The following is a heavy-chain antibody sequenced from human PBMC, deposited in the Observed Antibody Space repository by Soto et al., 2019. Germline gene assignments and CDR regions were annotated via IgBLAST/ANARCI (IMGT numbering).Heavy chain of an antibody. D-gene: IGHD3-10*01. V-gene: IGHV4-31*03. CDR2: IYYSGST. Sequence: SETLSLTCTVSGGSISSGGYYWSWIRQHPGKGLEWIGYIYYSGSTYYNPSLKSRVTISVDTSKNQFSLKLSSVTAADTAVYYCARVGGYYGSGSYYNWDYVGQGTLVTVSS. J-gene: IGHJ4*02. CDR3: ARVGGYYGSGSYYNWDY. CDR1: GGSISSGGYY.